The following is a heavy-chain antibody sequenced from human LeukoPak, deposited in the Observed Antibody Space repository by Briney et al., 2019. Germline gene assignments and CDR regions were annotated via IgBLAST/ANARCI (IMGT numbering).Heavy chain of an antibody. V-gene: IGHV4-30-4*01. CDR3: ASSSKRTTVTTFDY. Sequence: SETLSLTCTVSGGSISSGDYYWSWIRQPPGKGLEWIGYIYYSGSTYYNPSLKSRVTISVDTFKNQFSLKLSSVTAADTAVYYCASSSKRTTVTTFDYWGQGTLVTVSS. J-gene: IGHJ4*02. CDR1: GGSISSGDYY. CDR2: IYYSGST. D-gene: IGHD4-17*01.